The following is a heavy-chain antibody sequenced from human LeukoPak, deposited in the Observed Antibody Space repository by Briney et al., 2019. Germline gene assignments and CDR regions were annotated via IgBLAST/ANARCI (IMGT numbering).Heavy chain of an antibody. V-gene: IGHV4-34*01. J-gene: IGHJ4*02. CDR1: GVPFSNYY. Sequence: PSETLSLTCAASGVPFSNYYWSWVRQSPSQGLEWIGEINHSGHTNYNPSLKSRVTMSIDTSKNQFSLKLTSVTAADAGVYYCTRAVAGHPDWGQGTLVTVSS. D-gene: IGHD6-19*01. CDR3: TRAVAGHPD. CDR2: INHSGHT.